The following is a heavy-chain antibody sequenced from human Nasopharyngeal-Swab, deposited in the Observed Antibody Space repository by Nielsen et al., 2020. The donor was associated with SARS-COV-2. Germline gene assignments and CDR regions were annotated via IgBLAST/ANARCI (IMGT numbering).Heavy chain of an antibody. J-gene: IGHJ4*02. V-gene: IGHV4-59*12. CDR3: ARGPDYYGSGSYYNSVLRGYYFDY. D-gene: IGHD3-10*01. CDR2: IYDSGST. Sequence: RQAPGKGLEWIGYIYDSGSTNYNPSLKSRVTISVDTSKNQFSLKLSSVTAADTAVYYCARGPDYYGSGSYYNSVLRGYYFDYWGQGTLVTVSS.